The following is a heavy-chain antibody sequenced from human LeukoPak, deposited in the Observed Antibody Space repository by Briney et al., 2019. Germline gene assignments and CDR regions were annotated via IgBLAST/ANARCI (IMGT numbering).Heavy chain of an antibody. J-gene: IGHJ3*02. CDR3: ARGPSIAARYDAFDI. Sequence: GGSLRLSSAASEFTFTSYELNWVRQAPGKGLEWVSYISSSGNTISYVDSVKGRFTISRDNAKNSLYLQVISLRAEDTAVYYCARGPSIAARYDAFDIWGQGTMVTLSS. V-gene: IGHV3-48*03. CDR2: ISSSGNTI. D-gene: IGHD6-6*01. CDR1: EFTFTSYE.